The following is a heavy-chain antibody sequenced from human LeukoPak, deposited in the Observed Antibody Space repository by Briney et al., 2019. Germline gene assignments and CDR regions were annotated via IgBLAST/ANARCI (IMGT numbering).Heavy chain of an antibody. Sequence: SETLSLTCTVSGGSISSSDYYWSWIRQPPGKGLEWIGYIDYSGSTYYNPSLKSRVTISVDTSKNQFSLKLSSVTAADTAVYYCARGVDIAGGYFDYWGQGTLVTVSS. CDR3: ARGVDIAGGYFDY. V-gene: IGHV4-30-4*08. CDR2: IDYSGST. D-gene: IGHD1-26*01. CDR1: GGSISSSDYY. J-gene: IGHJ4*02.